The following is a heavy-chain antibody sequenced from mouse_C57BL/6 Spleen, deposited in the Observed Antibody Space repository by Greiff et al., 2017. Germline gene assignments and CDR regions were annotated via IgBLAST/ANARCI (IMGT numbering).Heavy chain of an antibody. J-gene: IGHJ2*01. V-gene: IGHV1-9*01. D-gene: IGHD2-1*01. Sequence: VKLMESGAELMKPGASVKLSCKATGYTFTGYWIEWVKQRPGHGLEWIGEILPGSGSTNYNEKFKGKATFTADKSSNTAYMQLSSLTTEASAIYYCARWGAIYYGNYNFDYWGQGTTLTVSS. CDR2: ILPGSGST. CDR1: GYTFTGYW. CDR3: ARWGAIYYGNYNFDY.